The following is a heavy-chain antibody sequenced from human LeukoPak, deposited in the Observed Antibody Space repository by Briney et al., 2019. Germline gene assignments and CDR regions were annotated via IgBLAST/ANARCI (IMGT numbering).Heavy chain of an antibody. J-gene: IGHJ4*02. Sequence: PSETLSLTCTVSGGSISSGGYYWRWIRQHPGTGLEWIGYIYYSGSTYYNPSLKSRVTISVDTSKNQFSLKLSSVPAADTAVYYCARSRVTKGVFDYWGQGTLVPVS. V-gene: IGHV4-31*03. CDR2: IYYSGST. CDR1: GGSISSGGYY. D-gene: IGHD4-17*01. CDR3: ARSRVTKGVFDY.